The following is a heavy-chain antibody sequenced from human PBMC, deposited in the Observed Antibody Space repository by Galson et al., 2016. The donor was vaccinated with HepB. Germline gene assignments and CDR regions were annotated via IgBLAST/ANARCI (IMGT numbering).Heavy chain of an antibody. V-gene: IGHV3-30*04. Sequence: SLRLSCAASGFTFSSYAIHWVRQAPGKGLEWLAVVSFDGSNKYYADSVKGRITFFRDNFENTLSLQMNSLRVEDTAVYYCARDYNPSGVDAFDIWGQGTMVTVSS. CDR3: ARDYNPSGVDAFDI. CDR1: GFTFSSYA. D-gene: IGHD1-1*01. J-gene: IGHJ3*02. CDR2: VSFDGSNK.